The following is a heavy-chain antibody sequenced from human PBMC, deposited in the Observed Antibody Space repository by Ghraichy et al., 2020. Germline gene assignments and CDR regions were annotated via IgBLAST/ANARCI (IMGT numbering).Heavy chain of an antibody. D-gene: IGHD3-22*01. J-gene: IGHJ5*02. V-gene: IGHV3-23*01. Sequence: GVLRLSCTASGFTFSSYAMSWVRQAPGKGLEWVSAISGSGGSTHYADSVKGRFTISRDNSKNTLYLQMNSLRAEDTAVYDCAKLGYDSSGNNWFDPWGQGTLVTVSS. CDR1: GFTFSSYA. CDR3: AKLGYDSSGNNWFDP. CDR2: ISGSGGST.